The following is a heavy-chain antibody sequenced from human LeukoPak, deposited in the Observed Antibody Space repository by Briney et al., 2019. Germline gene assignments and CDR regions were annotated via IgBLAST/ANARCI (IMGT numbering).Heavy chain of an antibody. CDR2: ISWNSGSI. V-gene: IGHV3-9*01. CDR3: AKGVRITMVRGAFDV. Sequence: GGSLRLSCAASGFTFSSYSMNWVRQAPGKGLEWVSGISWNSGSIAYADSVKGRFTISRDNAKNSLYLQMNSLRAEDTALYYCAKGVRITMVRGAFDVWGQGTMVTVSS. J-gene: IGHJ3*01. D-gene: IGHD3-10*01. CDR1: GFTFSSYS.